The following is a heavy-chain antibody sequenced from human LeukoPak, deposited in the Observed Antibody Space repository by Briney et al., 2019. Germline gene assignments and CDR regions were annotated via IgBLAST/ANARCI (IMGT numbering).Heavy chain of an antibody. CDR3: AKKGGRTVTSTSDY. J-gene: IGHJ4*02. V-gene: IGHV3-23*01. D-gene: IGHD4-17*01. CDR2: ISGSGGNT. Sequence: PGGSLRLSCAASGFSFSSYAMSWVRQAPGEGLEWVSGISGSGGNTYYADSVKGRVTISRDNSKNTLYLQMNSLRAEDTAVYYCAKKGGRTVTSTSDYWGQGTLVTVSS. CDR1: GFSFSSYA.